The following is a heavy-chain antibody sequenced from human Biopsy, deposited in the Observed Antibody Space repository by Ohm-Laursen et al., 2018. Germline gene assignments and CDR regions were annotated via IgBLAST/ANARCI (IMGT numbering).Heavy chain of an antibody. CDR2: ISIGGTTI. D-gene: IGHD4-23*01. CDR3: AKDTRWSPYHMDV. V-gene: IGHV3-11*01. CDR1: GFPFSDYY. J-gene: IGHJ6*02. Sequence: SLRLSCAASGFPFSDYYMWWIRQAPGKGLEWVSYISIGGTTIYYADSVKGRFTISRDNAKNSLYLQMNSLRADDTAVYYCAKDTRWSPYHMDVWGQGTTVTVSS.